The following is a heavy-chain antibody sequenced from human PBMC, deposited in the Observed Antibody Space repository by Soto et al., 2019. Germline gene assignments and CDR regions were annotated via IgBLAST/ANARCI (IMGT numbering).Heavy chain of an antibody. CDR3: ARLRHDYVA. V-gene: IGHV4-39*01. CDR2: IYYTGST. J-gene: IGHJ5*02. Sequence: XATLALTCTVSGGSISSSSYYWGWIRQPPGKGLEWIGSIYYTGSTYYNPSLKSRVTISVDTSKNQFSLKLSSVTAADTAVYYCARLRHDYVAWGQGTLVTVSS. D-gene: IGHD3-16*01. CDR1: GGSISSSSYY.